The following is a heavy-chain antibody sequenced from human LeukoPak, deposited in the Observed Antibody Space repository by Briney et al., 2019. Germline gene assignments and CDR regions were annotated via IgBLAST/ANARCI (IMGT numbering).Heavy chain of an antibody. CDR2: ITGSGGST. V-gene: IGHV3-23*01. J-gene: IGHJ4*02. CDR3: AKVDYPTFDY. D-gene: IGHD3-16*01. Sequence: PGGSLRLSCAASGFTFSSYGMTWVRQAPGKGLEWVSIITGSGGSTYYADSVKGRFTISRDNSKNTLYLQMKSLRAEDTAIYYCAKVDYPTFDYWGQGTLVTVSS. CDR1: GFTFSSYG.